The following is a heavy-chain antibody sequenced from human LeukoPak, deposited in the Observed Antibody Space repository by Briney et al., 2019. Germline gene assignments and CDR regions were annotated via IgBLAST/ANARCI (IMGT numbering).Heavy chain of an antibody. Sequence: SQTLSLTCAISGDSVSSNSAAWHWIRQSPSRGLEWLGRTYYRSKWYNDYAVSMKSRITINPDTSKNHFSLQLNSMTPEDTAMYYCAGVAGRDGYDYWGQGTLVTVSS. J-gene: IGHJ4*02. CDR3: AGVAGRDGYDY. CDR2: TYYRSKWYN. D-gene: IGHD5-24*01. CDR1: GDSVSSNSAA. V-gene: IGHV6-1*01.